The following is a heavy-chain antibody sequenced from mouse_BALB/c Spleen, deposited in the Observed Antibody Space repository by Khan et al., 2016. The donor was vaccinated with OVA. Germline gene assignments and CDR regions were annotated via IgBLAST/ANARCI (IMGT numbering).Heavy chain of an antibody. D-gene: IGHD4-1*01. J-gene: IGHJ4*01. V-gene: IGHV3-2*02. CDR1: GYSITSDYA. CDR3: ASELGRYYALDY. Sequence: EVQLQESGPGLVKPSQSLSLTCTVTGYSITSDYAWNWIRQFPGNKLEWMGYISYSGSTTYNQSLKSRTSITRDTSKDKSFMQLKSVTSEDTATYYCASELGRYYALDYWGQGTSVTVSS. CDR2: ISYSGST.